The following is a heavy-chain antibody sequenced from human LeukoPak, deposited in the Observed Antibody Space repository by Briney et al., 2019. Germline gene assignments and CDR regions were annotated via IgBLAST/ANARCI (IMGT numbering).Heavy chain of an antibody. CDR3: ARGAGYNYPYYFDY. CDR2: IYGGGNI. V-gene: IGHV3-53*01. Sequence: GGSLRLSCAASGFTVSSNYMNWVRQAPGKGLEWVSVIYGGGNIYYADSVKGRFTISRDNSKNTLYLQMNSLRAEDTAVYYCARGAGYNYPYYFDYWGQGTLDTVSS. CDR1: GFTVSSNY. D-gene: IGHD5-24*01. J-gene: IGHJ4*02.